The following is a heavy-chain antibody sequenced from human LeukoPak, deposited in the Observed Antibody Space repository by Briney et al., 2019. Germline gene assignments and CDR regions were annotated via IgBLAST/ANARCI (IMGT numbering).Heavy chain of an antibody. CDR3: ARSSSWYGPFDY. J-gene: IGHJ4*02. CDR2: ISSSGSTI. CDR1: GFTFSSYE. Sequence: GGSLRLSCAASGFTFSSYEMNWVRQAPGKGLEWVSYISSSGSTIYYADPVKGRFTISRDNAKNSLYLQMNSLRAEDTAVYYCARSSSWYGPFDYWGQGTLVTVSS. V-gene: IGHV3-48*03. D-gene: IGHD6-13*01.